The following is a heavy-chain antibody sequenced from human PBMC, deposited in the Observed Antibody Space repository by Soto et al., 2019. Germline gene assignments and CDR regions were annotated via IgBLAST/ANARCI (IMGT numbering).Heavy chain of an antibody. V-gene: IGHV1-69*05. J-gene: IGHJ3*02. Sequence: SVKVSCKASGRTFSSYAISWVRQAPGQGLEWMGGIIPICGGAKYAQKFPGSVTITTDTSNRTAYMEMSRLRSDDTAVYYYARGINIAEALIFDIWGQGTMVTVSS. CDR1: GRTFSSYA. CDR2: IIPICGGA. D-gene: IGHD6-19*01. CDR3: ARGINIAEALIFDI.